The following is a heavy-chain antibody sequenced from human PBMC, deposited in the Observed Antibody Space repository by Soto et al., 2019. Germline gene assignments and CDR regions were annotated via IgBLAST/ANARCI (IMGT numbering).Heavy chain of an antibody. Sequence: QVQLVESGGGVVQPGRSLRLSCAASGFSFSSYAMHWVRQAPGKGLEWVAVVSFDGNNKYHADSVKGRFTISRDNSKNRLYLQMNSLRSEDTAVYHCARALEFYGANFIDHWGQGTLVTVSS. V-gene: IGHV3-30-3*01. CDR3: ARALEFYGANFIDH. CDR1: GFSFSSYA. J-gene: IGHJ4*02. CDR2: VSFDGNNK. D-gene: IGHD4-17*01.